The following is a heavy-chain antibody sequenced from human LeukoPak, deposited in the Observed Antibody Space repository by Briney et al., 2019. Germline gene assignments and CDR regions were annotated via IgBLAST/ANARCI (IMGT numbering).Heavy chain of an antibody. Sequence: PGGSLRLSCAASGFTFSSYGMHWVRQAPGKGLEWVAFIRYDGSNKYYADSVKGRFTISRDNSKNTLYLQMNSLRADDTAVYYCARCTMIVVEVSESPGTNPRKNWFDPWGQGTLVTVSS. CDR3: ARCTMIVVEVSESPGTNPRKNWFDP. V-gene: IGHV3-30*02. J-gene: IGHJ5*02. CDR2: IRYDGSNK. CDR1: GFTFSSYG. D-gene: IGHD3-22*01.